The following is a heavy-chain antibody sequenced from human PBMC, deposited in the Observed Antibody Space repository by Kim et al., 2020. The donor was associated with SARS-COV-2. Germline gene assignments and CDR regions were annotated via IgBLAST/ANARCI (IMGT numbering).Heavy chain of an antibody. Sequence: ASVKVSCKASGYTFTSYGISWVRQAPGQGLEWMGWISAYNGNTNYAQKLQGRVTMTTDTSTSTAYMELRSLRSDDTAVYYCARASVVVNTYYYDSSNYDYWGQGTLVTVSS. CDR2: ISAYNGNT. D-gene: IGHD3-22*01. CDR1: GYTFTSYG. J-gene: IGHJ4*02. CDR3: ARASVVVNTYYYDSSNYDY. V-gene: IGHV1-18*01.